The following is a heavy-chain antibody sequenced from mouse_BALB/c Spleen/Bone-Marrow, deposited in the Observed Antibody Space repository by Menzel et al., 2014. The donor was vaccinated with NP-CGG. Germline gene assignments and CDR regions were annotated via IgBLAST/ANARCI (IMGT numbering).Heavy chain of an antibody. CDR3: ARLDLFAY. V-gene: IGHV1-9*01. CDR2: ILPGSGGT. CDR1: GYTFSNYW. J-gene: IGHJ3*01. Sequence: VHLVESGAELMKPGASVKISCKATGYTFSNYWIEWVKQRPGHGLEWIGEILPGSGGTNYNDKFKVKATFTADTSSNTAYLQLSSLTSEDTAVYYCARLDLFAYWGQGTLVTGSA.